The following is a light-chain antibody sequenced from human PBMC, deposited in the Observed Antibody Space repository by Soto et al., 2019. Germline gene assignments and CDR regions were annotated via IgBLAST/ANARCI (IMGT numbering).Light chain of an antibody. CDR1: SSNIGSNF. V-gene: IGLV1-47*01. J-gene: IGLJ1*01. CDR2: RNS. Sequence: QSVLSQPPSASWTPWQRVTISCSGRSSNIGSNFVYWYQHLPGTAPKLVIYRNSQRPSGVPDRFSGSKSGTSASLAISGLQSEDEADYYCAGWDDSMSGYVFGPGPKVTVL. CDR3: AGWDDSMSGYV.